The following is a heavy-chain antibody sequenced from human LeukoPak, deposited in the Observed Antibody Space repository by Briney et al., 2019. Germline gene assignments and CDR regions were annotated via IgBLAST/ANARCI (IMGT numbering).Heavy chain of an antibody. V-gene: IGHV3-23*01. CDR1: GFTFSRYG. D-gene: IGHD3-10*01. CDR2: ISGSGGST. Sequence: GGSLRLSCAASGFTFSRYGMNWVRQAPGKGLEWVSAISGSGGSTYYADSVKGRFTISRDNSKNTLYLQMNSLRAEDTAVYYCAKDYYGSGSYFVSGPLDYWGQGTLVTVSS. J-gene: IGHJ4*02. CDR3: AKDYYGSGSYFVSGPLDY.